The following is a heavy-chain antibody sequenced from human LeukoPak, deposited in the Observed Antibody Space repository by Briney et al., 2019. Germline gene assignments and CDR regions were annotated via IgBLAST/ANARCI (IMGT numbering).Heavy chain of an antibody. V-gene: IGHV3-21*01. CDR3: AREGYSYASKRAFDI. D-gene: IGHD5-18*01. CDR2: ISKSSTYI. J-gene: IGHJ3*02. Sequence: PGGSLRLSCAASGFTFTTYSMNWVRQAPGKGLEWVSSISKSSTYIYYADSVKGRFTISRDNAKNSLYLQMNSLRVEDTAVYYCAREGYSYASKRAFDIWGQGTMVTVSS. CDR1: GFTFTTYS.